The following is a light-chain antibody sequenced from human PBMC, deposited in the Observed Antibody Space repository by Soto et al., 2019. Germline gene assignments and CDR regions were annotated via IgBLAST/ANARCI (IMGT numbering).Light chain of an antibody. CDR1: QSISSY. CDR2: AAS. Sequence: DIQMTPSPSSLSASVGDRVTITCRTSQSISSYLNWYQQKPGKAPKLLIYAASSLQSGVPSRCSGSGSGTDFTLTISSLQPEDFATYYCQQSYSTLPWTFGQGTKVEIK. CDR3: QQSYSTLPWT. J-gene: IGKJ1*01. V-gene: IGKV1-39*01.